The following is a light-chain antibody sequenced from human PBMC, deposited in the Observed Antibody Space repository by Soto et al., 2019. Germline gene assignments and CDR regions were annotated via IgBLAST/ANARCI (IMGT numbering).Light chain of an antibody. CDR1: SSNFGAGYD. J-gene: IGLJ3*02. Sequence: QAVVTQPPSVSGAPGQTVTISCSGTSSNFGAGYDAHWYQQLPGTAPKLLIYANSNRPSGVPDRFSGSKSGTSASLPITGLQAEDEADYYCQSYDNSLSGSRVFGGGTKLTVL. CDR2: ANS. V-gene: IGLV1-40*01. CDR3: QSYDNSLSGSRV.